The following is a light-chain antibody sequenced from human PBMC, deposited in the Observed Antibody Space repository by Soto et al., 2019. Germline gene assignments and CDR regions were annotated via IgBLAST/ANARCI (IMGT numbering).Light chain of an antibody. V-gene: IGLV2-8*01. CDR1: SSDVGSYKY. Sequence: QSALTQPPSASGSPGQSVTVSCTGTSSDVGSYKYVSWYQKHPGKAPKLMIYEVNKRPSGVPDRFSGSKPGNTASLTVSGLQAEDEAEYYCSSYAGSNNNVFGTGTKLTVL. CDR2: EVN. CDR3: SSYAGSNNNV. J-gene: IGLJ1*01.